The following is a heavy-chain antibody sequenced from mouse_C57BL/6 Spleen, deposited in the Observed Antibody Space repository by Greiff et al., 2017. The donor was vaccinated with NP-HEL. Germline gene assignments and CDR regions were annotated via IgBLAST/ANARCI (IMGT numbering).Heavy chain of an antibody. J-gene: IGHJ2*01. CDR3: ARQPPDY. CDR1: GFTFSSYT. Sequence: DVMLVESGGGLVKPGGSLKLSCAASGFTFSSYTMSWVRQTPEKRLEWVATISGGGGNTYYPDSVKGRFTISRDNAKNTLYLQMSSLRSEDTALYYCARQPPDYWGQGTTLTVSS. CDR2: ISGGGGNT. V-gene: IGHV5-9*01.